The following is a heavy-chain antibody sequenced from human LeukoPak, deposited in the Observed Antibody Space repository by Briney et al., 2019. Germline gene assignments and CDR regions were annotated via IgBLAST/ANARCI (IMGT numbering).Heavy chain of an antibody. Sequence: SETLSLTCTVSGGSISSSSYYWGWIRQPPGKGLEWSGSIYYSGSTYYNPSLKSRVTISVDTSKNQFSLQLNSVTPEDTAVYYYARASLGYSSGWHKNWFDPWGQGTLVTVSS. CDR1: GGSISSSSYY. J-gene: IGHJ5*02. CDR3: ARASLGYSSGWHKNWFDP. V-gene: IGHV4-39*07. CDR2: IYYSGST. D-gene: IGHD6-19*01.